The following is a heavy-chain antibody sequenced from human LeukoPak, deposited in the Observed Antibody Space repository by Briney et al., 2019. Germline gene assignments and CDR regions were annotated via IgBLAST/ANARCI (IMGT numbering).Heavy chain of an antibody. CDR2: ISSSGSTI. D-gene: IGHD3-10*02. J-gene: IGHJ6*04. CDR1: GFPFSSHG. V-gene: IGHV3-48*04. CDR3: AELGITMIGGV. Sequence: GGTLRLSCAASGFPFSSHGMNWVRQAPGKGLEWVSYISSSGSTIYYADSVKGRFTISRDNAKNSLYLQMNSLRAEDTAVYYCAELGITMIGGVWGKGTTVTISS.